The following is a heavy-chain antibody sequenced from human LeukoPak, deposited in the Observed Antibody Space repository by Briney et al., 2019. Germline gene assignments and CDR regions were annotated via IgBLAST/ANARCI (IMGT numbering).Heavy chain of an antibody. CDR2: IYSGGST. V-gene: IGHV3-66*01. Sequence: GGSLRLSCAASGFTVSSNYMSWVRQAPGKGLEWVSVIYSGGSTYYADSVKGRFTISRDNSKNTLYLQMNSLRAEDTAVYYCARALPTGFGLLWYYYGMDVWGQGTTVTVSS. CDR1: GFTVSSNY. D-gene: IGHD1-26*01. J-gene: IGHJ6*02. CDR3: ARALPTGFGLLWYYYGMDV.